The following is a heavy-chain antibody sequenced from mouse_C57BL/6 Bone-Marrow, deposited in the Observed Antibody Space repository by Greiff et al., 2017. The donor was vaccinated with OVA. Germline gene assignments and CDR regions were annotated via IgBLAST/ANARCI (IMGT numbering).Heavy chain of an antibody. CDR1: GFSLTSYG. J-gene: IGHJ3*01. Sequence: QVQLQQSGPGLVQPSQSLSITCTVSGFSLTSYGVHWVRQSPGKGLEWLGVIWSGGSTDYNAAFISRLSISKDNSKSQVFFKMNSLQADDTAIYYCARNYHYGSSYGFAYWGQGTLVTVSA. V-gene: IGHV2-2*01. CDR2: IWSGGST. D-gene: IGHD1-1*01. CDR3: ARNYHYGSSYGFAY.